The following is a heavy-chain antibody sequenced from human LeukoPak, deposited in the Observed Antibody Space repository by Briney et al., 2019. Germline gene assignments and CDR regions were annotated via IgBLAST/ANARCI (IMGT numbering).Heavy chain of an antibody. V-gene: IGHV1-69*06. CDR1: GFTFINFV. Sequence: GASVKVSCKASGFTFINFVINWVRQAPGQGLEWMGGVIPLFGTVQYTQKFQGRVTITADKSTSTAYMELSSLKSDDTAVYYCARDTFTVTIPQHDAFDLWGQGTMLTVSS. CDR3: ARDTFTVTIPQHDAFDL. CDR2: VIPLFGTV. D-gene: IGHD4-17*01. J-gene: IGHJ3*01.